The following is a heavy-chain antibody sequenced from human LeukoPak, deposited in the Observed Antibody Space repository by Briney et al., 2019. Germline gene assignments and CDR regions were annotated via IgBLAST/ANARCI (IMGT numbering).Heavy chain of an antibody. CDR1: GYTFTGYY. J-gene: IGHJ3*02. D-gene: IGHD2-21*02. Sequence: ASVKVSCKASGYTFTGYYMHWVRQAPGQGLEWMGWINPNSGGTNYAQKFQGRVTMTRDTSTSTAYMELSRLRSDDTAVYYCARDNTYCGGDCYGDAFDIWGQGTMVTVSS. V-gene: IGHV1-2*02. CDR2: INPNSGGT. CDR3: ARDNTYCGGDCYGDAFDI.